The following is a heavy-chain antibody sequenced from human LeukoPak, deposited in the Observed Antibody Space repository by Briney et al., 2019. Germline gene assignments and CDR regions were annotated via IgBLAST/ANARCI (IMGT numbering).Heavy chain of an antibody. CDR3: AKDVGYCSSTSCYSDP. CDR1: GFTFSSYA. Sequence: PGGSLRLSCAASGFTFSSYAMSWVRQAPGKGLEWVSAISGSGGSTYYADSVKGRFTISRDNSKNTLYLQMNSLRAEDTAVYYCAKDVGYCSSTSCYSDPWGQGTLVTVSS. CDR2: ISGSGGST. D-gene: IGHD2-2*02. V-gene: IGHV3-23*01. J-gene: IGHJ5*02.